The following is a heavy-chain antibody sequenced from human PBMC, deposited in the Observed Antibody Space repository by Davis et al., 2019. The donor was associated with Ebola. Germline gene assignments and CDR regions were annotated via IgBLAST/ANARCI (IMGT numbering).Heavy chain of an antibody. CDR3: ARQPRSTRSPEYYHGLDV. V-gene: IGHV4-59*11. D-gene: IGHD3-16*01. Sequence: PSETLSLTCAVSRGSISSHFWSWIRQSPGQGLEWIGSIFYTGSTNLNPSLSSRVTLSVDRPKNQFYLNLTSVTAADTAVYLCARQPRSTRSPEYYHGLDVWGQGTTVVVSS. CDR2: IFYTGST. J-gene: IGHJ6*02. CDR1: RGSISSHF.